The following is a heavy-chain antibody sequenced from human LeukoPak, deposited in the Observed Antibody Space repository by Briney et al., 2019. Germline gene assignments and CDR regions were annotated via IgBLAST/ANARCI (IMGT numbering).Heavy chain of an antibody. CDR1: GYTFTNYY. D-gene: IGHD3-10*01. Sequence: ASVKVSCKASGYTFTNYYMHWVRQAPGQGLEWMGIINPSGGSTSYAQKFQGRVTMTRDTSTSTVYMELSSLRSEDTAVYYCARGRMVRGVTGAVFYYYMDVWGKGTTVTISS. V-gene: IGHV1-46*01. CDR2: INPSGGST. CDR3: ARGRMVRGVTGAVFYYYMDV. J-gene: IGHJ6*03.